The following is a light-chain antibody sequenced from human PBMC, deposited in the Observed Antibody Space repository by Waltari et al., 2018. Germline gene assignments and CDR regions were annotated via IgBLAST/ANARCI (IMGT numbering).Light chain of an antibody. CDR2: DAS. CDR3: QQFNTGNS. CDR1: RAIANN. V-gene: IGKV3-15*01. J-gene: IGKJ2*01. Sequence: EIVMTQSPATLSVSPGEAATLSCRASRAIANNLAWYQQKPGQALRLLIYDASTRATGIPARFSGSWSGTEFTLTITSLQSEDSAVYFCQQFNTGNSFGQGTKLEIK.